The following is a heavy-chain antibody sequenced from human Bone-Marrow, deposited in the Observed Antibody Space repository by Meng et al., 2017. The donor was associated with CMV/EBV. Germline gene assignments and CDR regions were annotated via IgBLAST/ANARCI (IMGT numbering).Heavy chain of an antibody. CDR2: INHSGST. Sequence: SETLSLTCAVYGGSFSGYYWSWIRQPPGKGLEWIGEINHSGSTNSNPSLKSRITISIDTSKNQFSLKLSSVTAADTAVYYCASTYCGGDCPGYYYNYGMDVWGQGTTVTVSS. D-gene: IGHD2-21*01. CDR3: ASTYCGGDCPGYYYNYGMDV. CDR1: GGSFSGYY. J-gene: IGHJ6*02. V-gene: IGHV4-34*01.